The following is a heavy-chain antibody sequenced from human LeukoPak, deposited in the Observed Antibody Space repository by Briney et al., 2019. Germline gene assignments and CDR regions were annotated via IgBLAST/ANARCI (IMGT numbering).Heavy chain of an antibody. V-gene: IGHV4-59*01. CDR1: GGSLSTYY. CDR2: IYDSGST. J-gene: IGHJ4*02. Sequence: KPSETLSLTCNVSGGSLSTYYLSWIRQPPGKGLEWIAHIYDSGSTKYNPSLKSRATISEDTSKNQFSLKLSSVTAADTAVYYCARTGGYYSSGSYYNYYFDYWGQRTLVTVSS. D-gene: IGHD3-10*01. CDR3: ARTGGYYSSGSYYNYYFDY.